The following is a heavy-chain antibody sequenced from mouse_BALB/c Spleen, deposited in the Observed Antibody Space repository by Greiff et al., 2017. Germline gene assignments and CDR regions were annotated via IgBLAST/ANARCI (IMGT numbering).Heavy chain of an antibody. V-gene: IGHV1-9*01. J-gene: IGHJ4*01. CDR3: ARWGEYYALDY. CDR2: ILPGSGST. CDR1: GYTFSSYW. Sequence: VQLQQSGAELMKPGASVKISCKATGYTFSSYWIEWVKQRPGHGLEWIGEILPGSGSTNYNEKFKGKATFTADTSSNTAYMQLSSLTSEDSAVYYCARWGEYYALDYWGQGTSVTVSS.